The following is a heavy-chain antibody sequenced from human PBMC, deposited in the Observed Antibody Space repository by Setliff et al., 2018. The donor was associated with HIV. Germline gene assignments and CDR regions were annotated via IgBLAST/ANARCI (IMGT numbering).Heavy chain of an antibody. J-gene: IGHJ3*02. D-gene: IGHD4-17*01. CDR3: AREPDYGIRDAFDI. V-gene: IGHV1-69*10. Sequence: SVKVSCKASGGTFSSHAINLVRQAPGQGLEWMGGIIPIVDKTNYAQKFQGRVAITADKSTITSYMELSSLRSEDTAVYYCAREPDYGIRDAFDIWGQGTMVTVSS. CDR2: IIPIVDKT. CDR1: GGTFSSHA.